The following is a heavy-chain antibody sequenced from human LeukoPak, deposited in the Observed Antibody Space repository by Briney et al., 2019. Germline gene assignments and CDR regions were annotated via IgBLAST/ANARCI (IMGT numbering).Heavy chain of an antibody. D-gene: IGHD1-26*01. Sequence: GGSLRLSCAASGFTFSNYGMHWVRQAPGKGLEWVASISYDRSDEYNADSVKGRFTISRDNSKNTVYLQMNSLRAEDTAVYYCAKGRVASGSHFDYWGQGTLVTVSS. CDR2: ISYDRSDE. V-gene: IGHV3-30*18. J-gene: IGHJ4*02. CDR3: AKGRVASGSHFDY. CDR1: GFTFSNYG.